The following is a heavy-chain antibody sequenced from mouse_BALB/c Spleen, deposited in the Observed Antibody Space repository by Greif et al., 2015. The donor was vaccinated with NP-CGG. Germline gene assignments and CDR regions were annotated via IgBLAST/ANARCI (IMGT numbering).Heavy chain of an antibody. Sequence: EVQVVESGGGLVQPGGSRKLSCAASGFTFSSFGMHWVRQAPEKGLEWVAYISSGSSTIYYADTVKGRFTISRDNPKNTLFLQMTSLRSEDTAMYYCARSGYHFDYWGQGTTLTVSS. J-gene: IGHJ2*01. CDR3: ARSGYHFDY. CDR1: GFTFSSFG. D-gene: IGHD2-2*01. V-gene: IGHV5-17*02. CDR2: ISSGSSTI.